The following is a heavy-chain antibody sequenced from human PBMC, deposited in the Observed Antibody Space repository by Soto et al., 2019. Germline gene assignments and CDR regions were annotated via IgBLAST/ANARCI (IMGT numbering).Heavy chain of an antibody. Sequence: EVQLVESGGGLVKPGGSLRLSCAASGFSISTYGMNWVRQAPGKGLEWVSSISSSSSNIYYADSVKGRFTISRANAKNLLFLQMSSLRAEDTAIYYCARWKIPAATNVWGQGTMVTVSS. V-gene: IGHV3-21*01. CDR3: ARWKIPAATNV. CDR1: GFSISTYG. CDR2: ISSSSSNI. J-gene: IGHJ3*01. D-gene: IGHD2-2*01.